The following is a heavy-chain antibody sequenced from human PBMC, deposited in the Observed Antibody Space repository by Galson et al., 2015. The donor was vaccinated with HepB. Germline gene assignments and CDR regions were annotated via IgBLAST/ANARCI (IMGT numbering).Heavy chain of an antibody. CDR1: GFSLSTTGVG. V-gene: IGHV2-5*02. J-gene: IGHJ4*02. Sequence: PALVKPTQTLTLTCTFSGFSLSTTGVGVGWIRQPPGKALEWLALIYWDDDKRYSPSLKSRLNITKDTSKNQVVLTMTNMDPVDTATYYCAQSTLRPTVTDFDYWGQGTLVTVSS. D-gene: IGHD4-17*01. CDR2: IYWDDDK. CDR3: AQSTLRPTVTDFDY.